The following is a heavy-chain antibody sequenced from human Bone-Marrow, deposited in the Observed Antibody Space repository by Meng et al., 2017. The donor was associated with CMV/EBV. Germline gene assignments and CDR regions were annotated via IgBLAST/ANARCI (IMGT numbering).Heavy chain of an antibody. CDR2: INPNRGST. CDR3: ARGGVGLVATIPN. CDR1: GYSFTDNY. J-gene: IGHJ4*02. D-gene: IGHD5-12*01. Sequence: KTSGYSFTDNYLLWVRQAPGQGLEWMGWINPNRGSTKYAQIFQGRVTLTRDTSTSTAYMQLTSLTSDDTAVYYCARGGVGLVATIPNWGQGTLVTVSS. V-gene: IGHV1-2*02.